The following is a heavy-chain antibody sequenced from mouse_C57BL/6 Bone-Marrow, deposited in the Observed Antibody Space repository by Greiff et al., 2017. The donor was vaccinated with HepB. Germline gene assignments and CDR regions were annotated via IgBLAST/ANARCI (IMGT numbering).Heavy chain of an antibody. V-gene: IGHV5-17*01. D-gene: IGHD4-1*01. CDR1: GFTFSDYG. CDR3: ARPGSQGPFFDY. Sequence: DVMLVESGGGLVKPGGSLKLSCAASGFTFSDYGMHWVRQAPEKGLEWVAYISSGSSTIYYADTVKGRFTISRDNAKNTLFLQMTSLRSEDTAMYYCARPGSQGPFFDYWGQGTTLTVSS. CDR2: ISSGSSTI. J-gene: IGHJ2*01.